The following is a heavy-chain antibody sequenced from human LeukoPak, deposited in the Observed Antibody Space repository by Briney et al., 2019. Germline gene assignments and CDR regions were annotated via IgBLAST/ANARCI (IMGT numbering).Heavy chain of an antibody. CDR1: GGSISSGGYY. V-gene: IGHV4-31*03. J-gene: IGHJ4*02. CDR3: ARDSSTRGGFDY. D-gene: IGHD3-10*01. CDR2: IYYSGST. Sequence: SETLSLTCTVSGGSISSGGYYWSWIRQHPGKGLEWIGYIYYSGSTYYNPSLKSRVTISVDTSKNQFSLKLSSVTAADTAEYYCARDSSTRGGFDYWGQGTLVTVSS.